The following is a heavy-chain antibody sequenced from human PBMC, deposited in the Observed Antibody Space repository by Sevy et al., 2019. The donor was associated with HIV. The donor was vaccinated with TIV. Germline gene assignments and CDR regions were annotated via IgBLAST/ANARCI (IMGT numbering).Heavy chain of an antibody. Sequence: GGCLRLSCAASGFSFSSYAMSWVRQAPGKGLEWVLGISGSGGSTYYADSVKGRFTISRDNSKNTLYLQMNSLRAEDTALYYCAKDIDSSGYYYFDYWGQGTLVTVSS. CDR2: ISGSGGST. CDR3: AKDIDSSGYYYFDY. D-gene: IGHD6-19*01. V-gene: IGHV3-23*01. CDR1: GFSFSSYA. J-gene: IGHJ4*02.